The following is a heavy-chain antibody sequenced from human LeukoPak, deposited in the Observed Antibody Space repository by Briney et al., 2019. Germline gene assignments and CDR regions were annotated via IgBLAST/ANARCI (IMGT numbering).Heavy chain of an antibody. Sequence: SETLSLTCTVSGGSISSGGYYWSWIRQHPGKGLEWIGYIYYSGSTYYNPSLKGRVTISVDTSKNQFSLKLSSVTAADTGVYYCARESRRTYWYNWNPEPSVRWFDPWGQGTLVTVSS. CDR1: GGSISSGGYY. CDR3: ARESRRTYWYNWNPEPSVRWFDP. D-gene: IGHD1-20*01. CDR2: IYYSGST. J-gene: IGHJ5*02. V-gene: IGHV4-31*03.